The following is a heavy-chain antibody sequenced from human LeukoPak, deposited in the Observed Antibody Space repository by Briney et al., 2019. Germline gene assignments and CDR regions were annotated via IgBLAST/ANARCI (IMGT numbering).Heavy chain of an antibody. V-gene: IGHV3-30*03. CDR3: ARDSNWNNGGFDY. CDR2: ISYDGSHK. Sequence: GGSLRLSCAASGFTFSSYGIHWVRQAPGKGLEWVAVISYDGSHKYYADSVKGRFTISRDNVKNTLHLQMSSLRAEDTAIYYCARDSNWNNGGFDYWGQGTLVTVSA. J-gene: IGHJ4*02. CDR1: GFTFSSYG. D-gene: IGHD1/OR15-1a*01.